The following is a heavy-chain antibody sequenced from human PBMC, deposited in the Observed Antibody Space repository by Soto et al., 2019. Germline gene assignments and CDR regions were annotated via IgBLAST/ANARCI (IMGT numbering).Heavy chain of an antibody. CDR3: ARGPIGDAAMVTNYFDY. CDR2: LSYDGNNI. Sequence: QVQLVESGGGVVQPGRSLRLSCAASGFTFSNYAIHWVRQAPGKGLEWVAVLSYDGNNIHYADSVKGRFTVSRDNSQNALFLQMNSLRAEDTALYSCARGPIGDAAMVTNYFDYWGQGTLVTVSS. D-gene: IGHD5-18*01. J-gene: IGHJ4*02. CDR1: GFTFSNYA. V-gene: IGHV3-30-3*01.